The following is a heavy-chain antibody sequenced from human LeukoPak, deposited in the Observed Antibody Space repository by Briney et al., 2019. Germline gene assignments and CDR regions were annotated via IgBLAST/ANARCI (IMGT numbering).Heavy chain of an antibody. Sequence: SVKVSCKASGGTFSSYAISWVRQAPGQGLEWMGGIVPIFGTANYAQKFQGRVTITADESTSTAYMELSGLRSEDTAVYYCARDATPNHHYEHGSYYFDYWGQGTLVTVSS. CDR3: ARDATPNHHYEHGSYYFDY. CDR1: GGTFSSYA. CDR2: IVPIFGTA. V-gene: IGHV1-69*13. J-gene: IGHJ4*02. D-gene: IGHD2-15*01.